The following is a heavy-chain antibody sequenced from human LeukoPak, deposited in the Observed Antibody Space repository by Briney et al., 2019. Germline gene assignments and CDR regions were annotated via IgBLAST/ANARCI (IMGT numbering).Heavy chain of an antibody. J-gene: IGHJ3*02. Sequence: SETLSLTCTVSGGSISSYYWSWIRQPPGKGLEWIGYIYYSGSTNYNPSLKSRVTISVDTSKNQFSLKPSSVTAADTAVYYCAREGYVEMATSYAFEIWGQGTMVTVSS. CDR2: IYYSGST. CDR3: AREGYVEMATSYAFEI. V-gene: IGHV4-59*01. CDR1: GGSISSYY. D-gene: IGHD5-24*01.